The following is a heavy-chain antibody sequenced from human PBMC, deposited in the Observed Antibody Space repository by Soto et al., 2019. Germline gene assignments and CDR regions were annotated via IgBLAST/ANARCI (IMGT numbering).Heavy chain of an antibody. D-gene: IGHD3-10*01. CDR2: INHSGSA. J-gene: IGHJ6*04. CDR1: GGSFSGYY. V-gene: IGHV4-34*01. CDR3: AGRWNYYHGMGV. Sequence: SETLSLTCALYGGSFSGYYWSWIRQTPGKGLEWIGAINHSGSATYNPSLKTRVTISVDTSTNQLSLNLSSVTATYTPVISCAGRWNYYHGMGVWGKGTRGTVSS.